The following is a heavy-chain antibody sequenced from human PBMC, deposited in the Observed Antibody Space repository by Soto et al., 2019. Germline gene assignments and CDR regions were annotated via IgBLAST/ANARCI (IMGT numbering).Heavy chain of an antibody. CDR3: ARLIAAAGGNRAY. CDR1: GGSISTSSHY. CDR2: IYYSGST. V-gene: IGHV4-39*01. D-gene: IGHD6-13*01. J-gene: IGHJ4*02. Sequence: SETLSLTCTVSGGSISTSSHYWGWIRQPPGKGLEWIGSIYYSGSTYYNPSLKSRVTISADTFKNQFSLKLSSVTAADTAVYYCARLIAAAGGNRAYWGQGTLVTVSS.